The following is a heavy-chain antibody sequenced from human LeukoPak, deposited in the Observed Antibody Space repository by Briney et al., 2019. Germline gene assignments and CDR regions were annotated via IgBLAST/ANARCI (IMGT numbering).Heavy chain of an antibody. CDR3: ASGTQSDY. Sequence: GGSLRLSCEASGFNFSNYEMNWVRQAPGKGLEWVSDISSSGSTKYYADSVKGRFTISRDNAKNSLFLQMNSLRAEDTAIYYCASGTQSDYWGQGTLVTISS. CDR2: ISSSGSTK. V-gene: IGHV3-48*03. CDR1: GFNFSNYE. J-gene: IGHJ4*02. D-gene: IGHD1-14*01.